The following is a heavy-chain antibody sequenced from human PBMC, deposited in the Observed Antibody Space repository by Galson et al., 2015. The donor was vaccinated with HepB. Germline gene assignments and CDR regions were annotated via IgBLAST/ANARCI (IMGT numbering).Heavy chain of an antibody. CDR2: FIPIPGIA. Sequence: SVKVSCKASGGTFSSHTISWVRQAPGQGLEWMGRFIPIPGIANYAQRFQGRATITADKSTNTGYMELSSLRPEDTAVYYCASVIPTAVAFHIWGQGTTITVSS. D-gene: IGHD6-13*01. CDR3: ASVIPTAVAFHI. CDR1: GGTFSSHT. J-gene: IGHJ6*02. V-gene: IGHV1-69*02.